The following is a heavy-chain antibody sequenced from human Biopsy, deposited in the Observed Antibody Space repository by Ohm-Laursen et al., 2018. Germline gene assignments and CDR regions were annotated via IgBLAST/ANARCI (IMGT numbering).Heavy chain of an antibody. CDR3: ATPFQYYDSWGGYPPFDH. J-gene: IGHJ4*02. CDR2: IIAVSGLV. CDR1: GGTFSNYA. D-gene: IGHD3-3*01. Sequence: SVKVSCKASGGTFSNYAISWVRQAPGEGLEWMGGIIAVSGLVNYAPKFQGRVSITADKSTTTAYMELSNLKSEDTAVYYCATPFQYYDSWGGYPPFDHWGQGTLVTVS. V-gene: IGHV1-69*10.